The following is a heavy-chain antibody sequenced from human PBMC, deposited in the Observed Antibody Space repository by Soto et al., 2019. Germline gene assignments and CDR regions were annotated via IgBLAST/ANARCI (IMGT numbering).Heavy chain of an antibody. Sequence: KTSETLSLTCAVSGYSIRSGYFWGWIRQPPGKGLEWIGSMYHSGITYYNLSLKSRVTISVDTSKNQLSLKLSSATAADTAVYYCARSMYSTSAQLHYGMDVWGQGTTVTVSS. CDR1: GYSIRSGYF. CDR3: ARSMYSTSAQLHYGMDV. J-gene: IGHJ6*02. V-gene: IGHV4-38-2*01. CDR2: MYHSGIT. D-gene: IGHD6-6*01.